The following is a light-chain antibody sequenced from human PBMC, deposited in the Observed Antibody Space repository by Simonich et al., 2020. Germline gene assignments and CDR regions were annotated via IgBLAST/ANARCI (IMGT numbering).Light chain of an antibody. J-gene: IGKJ2*01. CDR2: AAS. V-gene: IGKV1-39*01. CDR3: QQLNSYPYT. CDR1: QSISSY. Sequence: DIQMTQSPSSLSASVGDRVTIPCRASQSISSYLNWYQQKPGKAPKLLIYAASSLQSGVPSRFSGSGSGTDFTLTISSLQPEDFATYYCQQLNSYPYTFGQGTKLEIK.